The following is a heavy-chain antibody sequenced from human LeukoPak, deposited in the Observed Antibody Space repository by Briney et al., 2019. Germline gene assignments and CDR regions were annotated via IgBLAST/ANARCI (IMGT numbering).Heavy chain of an antibody. D-gene: IGHD6-19*01. Sequence: PGGSLRLSCAASGFTFSSYSMNWVRQAPGKGLEWVSYISSSSTIYYADSVKGRFTISRDNAKNSLYLQMNSLRAEDTAVYYCARAPSYYSSGWYYFDYWGQGTLVTVSS. CDR1: GFTFSSYS. V-gene: IGHV3-48*04. CDR3: ARAPSYYSSGWYYFDY. CDR2: ISSSSTI. J-gene: IGHJ4*02.